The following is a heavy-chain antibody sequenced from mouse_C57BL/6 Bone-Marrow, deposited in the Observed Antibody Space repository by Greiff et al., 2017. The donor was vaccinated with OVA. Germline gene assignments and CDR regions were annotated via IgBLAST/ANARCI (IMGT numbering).Heavy chain of an antibody. CDR3: ARGYF. CDR1: GYAFSSYW. V-gene: IGHV1-80*01. CDR2: IYPGDGYT. Sequence: QVQLQQSGAELVKPGASVGISCNASGYAFSSYWMNWVKQRPGKGLEWIGQIYPGDGYTNYNGKFKGKATLTADKSSSTAYMQLSRLTCEDAAGYFCARGYFWGQGTTLTVSS. J-gene: IGHJ2*01.